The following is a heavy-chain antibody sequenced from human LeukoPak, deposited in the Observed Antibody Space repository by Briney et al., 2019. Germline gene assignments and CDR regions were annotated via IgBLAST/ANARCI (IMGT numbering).Heavy chain of an antibody. D-gene: IGHD3-3*01. Sequence: SVKVSCKASGDIFSSNGINWVRQAPGQGLEWMGRIVPSFGTIDYAQKFQGRVRIIADESTSTAYMELSSLRFEDTAMYYCARGEWYSDRSYYYGMDVWGQGTTVIVSS. CDR3: ARGEWYSDRSYYYGMDV. J-gene: IGHJ6*02. V-gene: IGHV1-69*13. CDR2: IVPSFGTI. CDR1: GDIFSSNG.